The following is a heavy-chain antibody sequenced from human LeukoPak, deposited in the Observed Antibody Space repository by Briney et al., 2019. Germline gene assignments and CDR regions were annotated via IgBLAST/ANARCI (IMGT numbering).Heavy chain of an antibody. J-gene: IGHJ3*02. CDR3: ATELGVKGSGSSHDAFDI. D-gene: IGHD3-10*01. CDR1: GYTLTELS. Sequence: GASVKVSCKVSGYTLTELSMHWVRQAPGKGLEWMGGFDPEDGETIYAQKFQGRVTMTEDTSTDTAYMELSSLRSEDTAVYYCATELGVKGSGSSHDAFDIWGQGTMVTVSS. V-gene: IGHV1-24*01. CDR2: FDPEDGET.